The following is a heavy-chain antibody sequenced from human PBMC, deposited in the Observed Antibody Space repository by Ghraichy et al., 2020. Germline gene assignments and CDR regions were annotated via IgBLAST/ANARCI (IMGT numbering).Heavy chain of an antibody. CDR2: ISAYNGNT. V-gene: IGHV1-18*01. Sequence: ASVKVSCKASGYTFTSYGISWVRQAPGQGLEWMGWISAYNGNTNYAQKLQGRVTMTTDTSTSTAYMELRSLRSDDTAVYYCARVDEHYDFWSGYYTRGTPYYMDVWGKGTTVTVSS. CDR3: ARVDEHYDFWSGYYTRGTPYYMDV. D-gene: IGHD3-3*01. CDR1: GYTFTSYG. J-gene: IGHJ6*03.